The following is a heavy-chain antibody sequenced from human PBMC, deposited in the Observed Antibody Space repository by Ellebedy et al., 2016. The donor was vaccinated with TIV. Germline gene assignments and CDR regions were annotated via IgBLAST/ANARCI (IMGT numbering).Heavy chain of an antibody. CDR1: GGSVTSNGYF. J-gene: IGHJ6*02. D-gene: IGHD6-13*01. Sequence: SETLSLTCTVSGGSVTSNGYFWGYIRQPPGKGLEWIASIYYAGLTHYNPSLKSRLTISLDTSSNQFSLKLSSVTAADSAVYYCARAYSSSHVFDFDVWGQGTTITVSS. CDR2: IYYAGLT. V-gene: IGHV4-39*01. CDR3: ARAYSSSHVFDFDV.